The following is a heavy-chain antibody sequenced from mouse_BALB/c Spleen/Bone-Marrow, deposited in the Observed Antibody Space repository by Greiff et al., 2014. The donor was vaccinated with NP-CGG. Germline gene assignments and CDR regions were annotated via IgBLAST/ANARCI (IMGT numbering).Heavy chain of an antibody. CDR2: IYPGNVNA. CDR3: ARWGTTVVDATDY. D-gene: IGHD1-1*01. Sequence: VQLQESGPELVKPGASVRISCKASGYTFTSYYIHWVKQRPGQGLEWIGWIYPGNVNARYNEKFKGKATLTADKSSSTAYMQLSSLTSEDSAVYFCARWGTTVVDATDYWGQGTSVTVSS. CDR1: GYTFTSYY. J-gene: IGHJ4*01. V-gene: IGHV1S56*01.